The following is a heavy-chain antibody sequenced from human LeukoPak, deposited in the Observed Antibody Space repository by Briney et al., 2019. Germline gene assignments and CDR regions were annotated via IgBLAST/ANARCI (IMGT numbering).Heavy chain of an antibody. D-gene: IGHD2-2*01. CDR2: INPNSGGT. Sequence: GASVKVSCKASVYTFTGYYMHWVRQAPGQGGEWRGWINPNSGGTNYAQKFQGRVTMTRDTSISTAYMELSRLRSDDTAVYYCARGAPYCSSTSCRINWFDPWGQGTLVTVSS. V-gene: IGHV1-2*02. J-gene: IGHJ5*02. CDR3: ARGAPYCSSTSCRINWFDP. CDR1: VYTFTGYY.